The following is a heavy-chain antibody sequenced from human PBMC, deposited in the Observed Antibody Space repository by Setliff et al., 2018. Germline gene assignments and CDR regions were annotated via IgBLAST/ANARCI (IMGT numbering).Heavy chain of an antibody. CDR1: GFTFSRHA. CDR3: ARTYCSDTSCYDYYYYMDV. V-gene: IGHV3-30*01. Sequence: GSLRLSCAASGFTFSRHAMHWVRQAPGKGLEWVAVMSNDGSDKNYADSVKGRFTISRDNSKNTLYLQMNSLRAEDTAVYYCARTYCSDTSCYDYYYYMDVWGKGTTVTVSS. D-gene: IGHD2-2*01. CDR2: MSNDGSDK. J-gene: IGHJ6*03.